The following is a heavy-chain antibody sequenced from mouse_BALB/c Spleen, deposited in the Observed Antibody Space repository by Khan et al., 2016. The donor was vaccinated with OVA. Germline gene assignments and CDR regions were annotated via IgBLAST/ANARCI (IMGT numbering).Heavy chain of an antibody. CDR1: GFTFSNFG. J-gene: IGHJ1*01. V-gene: IGHV5-17*02. Sequence: EVELVESGGGLVQPGGSRKLSCAASGFTFSNFGMHWVRQSPEKGLEWVAYISFGNATIYNAATVSGRFTISRANPKHTLLLQMTSLRSEDTAIYDCARAIITTGYVEGWGAQSTVTGSS. CDR3: ARAIITTGYVEG. CDR2: ISFGNATI. D-gene: IGHD1-1*01.